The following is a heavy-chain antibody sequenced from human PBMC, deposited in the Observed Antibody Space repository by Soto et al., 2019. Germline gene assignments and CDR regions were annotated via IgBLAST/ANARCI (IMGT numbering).Heavy chain of an antibody. J-gene: IGHJ6*02. D-gene: IGHD2-2*01. V-gene: IGHV1-2*04. CDR2: INPNSGGT. Sequence: EASVKVSCKASGYTFTGYYIHWVRQAPGQGLEWMGWINPNSGGTNYAQKFQGWVTMTRDTSISTAYMELSRLRSDDTAVYYCARGKDIVLVPAAMDDYYYYYGMDVWGQGTAVTVS. CDR1: GYTFTGYY. CDR3: ARGKDIVLVPAAMDDYYYYYGMDV.